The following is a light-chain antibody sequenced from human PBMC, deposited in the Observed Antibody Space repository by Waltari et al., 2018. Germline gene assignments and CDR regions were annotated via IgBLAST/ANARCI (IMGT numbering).Light chain of an antibody. CDR3: HAAADNNWF. V-gene: IGLV3-27*01. CDR2: KDT. J-gene: IGLJ2*01. CDR1: VPAAKF. Sequence: YDLTQPLSVSVSPGQTATITCSGDVPAAKFVRWFQQKPGQAPTLILYKDTERPSGIPERFSGSSSGSTVTLTIRGALLEDEADYHCHAAADNNWFFGGGTKLTVL.